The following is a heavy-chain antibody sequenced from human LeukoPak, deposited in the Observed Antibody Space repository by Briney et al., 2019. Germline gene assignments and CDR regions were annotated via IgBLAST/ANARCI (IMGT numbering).Heavy chain of an antibody. J-gene: IGHJ4*02. Sequence: GGSLRLSCAASGFTFSTYNMNWVRQAPGKGLEWVSYINSGSSTIYYADSVKGRFTISRDNAKNSLYLQMNSPRDEDTAVYFCARTMIIELEPFDYWGQGTLVTVSS. CDR3: ARTMIIELEPFDY. CDR2: INSGSSTI. D-gene: IGHD3-22*01. V-gene: IGHV3-48*02. CDR1: GFTFSTYN.